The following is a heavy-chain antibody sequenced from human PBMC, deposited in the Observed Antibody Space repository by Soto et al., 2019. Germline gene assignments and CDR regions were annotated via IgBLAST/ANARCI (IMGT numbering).Heavy chain of an antibody. CDR3: ARETYGDYVGYFDP. D-gene: IGHD4-17*01. V-gene: IGHV4-39*01. Sequence: SETLSLTCTVSDGSISSSSSYWGWIRQPPGKGLEWIGSIYYSGTTYYSPSLNGRVTISVDTSKNQFSLKLRSVTTADTAVYHCARETYGDYVGYFDPWGQGIQVTVSS. J-gene: IGHJ5*02. CDR2: IYYSGTT. CDR1: DGSISSSSSY.